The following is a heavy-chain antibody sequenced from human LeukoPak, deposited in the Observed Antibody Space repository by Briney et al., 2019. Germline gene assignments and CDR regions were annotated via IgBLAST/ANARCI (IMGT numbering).Heavy chain of an antibody. J-gene: IGHJ4*02. D-gene: IGHD6-13*01. CDR2: ISGSGEYT. Sequence: PGGSLGLSCAASGFIFSSNGMSWVRQAPGKGLEWVSAISGSGEYTVYADSVRGRYTISRDNSRNTLYLQMNSLRVEDTALYYCAKGWIAAHGKHPHFDYWGQGILVTVSS. V-gene: IGHV3-23*01. CDR1: GFIFSSNG. CDR3: AKGWIAAHGKHPHFDY.